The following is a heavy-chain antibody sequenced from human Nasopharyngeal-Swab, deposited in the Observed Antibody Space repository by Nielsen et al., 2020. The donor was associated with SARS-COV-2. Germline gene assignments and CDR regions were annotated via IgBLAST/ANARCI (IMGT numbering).Heavy chain of an antibody. D-gene: IGHD3-9*01. CDR3: ARAPYDVSTALYGGDYYNYYAMDV. CDR1: GSSISSGYY. V-gene: IGHV4-38-2*02. J-gene: IGHJ6*02. CDR2: IYHSGST. Sequence: SETLSLTCTVSGSSISSGYYWGWIRQPPGKGLEWIGSIYHSGSTYYNPSLKSRVTISVDTSKNQFSLKLSSVTAADTAVYYCARAPYDVSTALYGGDYYNYYAMDVWGQGTTVTVSS.